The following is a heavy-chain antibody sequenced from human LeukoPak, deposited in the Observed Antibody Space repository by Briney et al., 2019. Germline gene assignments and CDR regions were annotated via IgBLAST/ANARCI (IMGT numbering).Heavy chain of an antibody. CDR3: ARDQRPDGGYYFDY. CDR2: ISDSGGST. CDR1: GFAFTNYA. J-gene: IGHJ4*02. Sequence: GGSLRLSCAASGFAFTNYAMNWVRLAPGKGLEWVSSISDSGGSTYYADSAKGRFTISRDNSKNTLYLQMDSLRAEDTAVYYCARDQRPDGGYYFDYWGQGTLVTVSS. V-gene: IGHV3-23*01. D-gene: IGHD1-14*01.